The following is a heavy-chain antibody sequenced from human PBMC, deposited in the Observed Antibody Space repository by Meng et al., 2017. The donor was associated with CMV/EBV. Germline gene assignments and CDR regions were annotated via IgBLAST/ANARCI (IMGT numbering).Heavy chain of an antibody. CDR1: GYTFTSYD. D-gene: IGHD2-2*01. CDR2: MNPNSGNT. V-gene: IGHV1-8*01. CDR3: ARGRGVVPAAIVQNWFYP. J-gene: IGHJ5*02. Sequence: ASVKVSCKASGYTFTSYDINWVRQATGQGLEWMGWMNPNSGNTGYAQKFQGRVTMTRNTSISTAYMELSSLRSEDTAVYYCARGRGVVPAAIVQNWFYPWGQGTLVTVSS.